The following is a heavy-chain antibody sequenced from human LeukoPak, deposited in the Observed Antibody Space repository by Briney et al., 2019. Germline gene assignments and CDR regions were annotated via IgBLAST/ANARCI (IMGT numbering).Heavy chain of an antibody. D-gene: IGHD5-12*01. CDR3: ASEMYSGYDPHSN. Sequence: GGSLRLSCAASGFTFSSYSMNWVRQAPGKGLEWVSSISSSSSTIYYADSVKGRFTISRDNAKNSLYLRMNSLRAEDTAVYYCASEMYSGYDPHSNWGQGTLVTVSS. V-gene: IGHV3-48*04. CDR1: GFTFSSYS. J-gene: IGHJ4*02. CDR2: ISSSSSTI.